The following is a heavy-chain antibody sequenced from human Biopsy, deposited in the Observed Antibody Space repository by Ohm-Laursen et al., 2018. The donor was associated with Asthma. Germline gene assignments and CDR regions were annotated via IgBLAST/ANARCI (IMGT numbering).Heavy chain of an antibody. CDR2: IYYTGNS. Sequence: TLSLTCAVSGASIATPNYWAWIRQPPERGLEWLGSIYYTGNSFYSSSLRSRLTMSVDTSRSQFSLRLTSVTAADRGVYYCARHWSGNGWEDVHNWFDPWGPGIGVTVSS. CDR1: GASIATPNY. D-gene: IGHD1-26*01. V-gene: IGHV4-39*01. J-gene: IGHJ5*02. CDR3: ARHWSGNGWEDVHNWFDP.